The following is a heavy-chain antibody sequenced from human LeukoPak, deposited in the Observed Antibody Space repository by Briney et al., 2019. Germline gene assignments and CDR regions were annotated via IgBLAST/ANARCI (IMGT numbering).Heavy chain of an antibody. J-gene: IGHJ6*02. CDR1: GFTLSIYW. CDR2: IKEDGSVK. Sequence: SGGSLRLSCAASGFTLSIYWMTWVRQAPGKGVEGVANIKEDGSVKYYVDSVKGRFTISRDNAKKSLYLQMNNLRGEDTAVYFCARRWKLSLDVWGQGTTVTVSS. V-gene: IGHV3-7*01. CDR3: ARRWKLSLDV. D-gene: IGHD5-24*01.